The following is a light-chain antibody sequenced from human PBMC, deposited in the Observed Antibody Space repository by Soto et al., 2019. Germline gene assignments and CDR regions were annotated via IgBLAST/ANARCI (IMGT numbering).Light chain of an antibody. J-gene: IGKJ3*01. CDR2: GAS. CDR1: QDIRTS. Sequence: DIQMTQSPSSLSASVGARISITCQASQDIRTSLSWFQQKPGRAPKLLIYGASNLETGVPSRVRGSGSGTDFTFTISSLQPEDIATYYCQQYDNLPPFTFGPATKVDSK. V-gene: IGKV1-33*01. CDR3: QQYDNLPPFT.